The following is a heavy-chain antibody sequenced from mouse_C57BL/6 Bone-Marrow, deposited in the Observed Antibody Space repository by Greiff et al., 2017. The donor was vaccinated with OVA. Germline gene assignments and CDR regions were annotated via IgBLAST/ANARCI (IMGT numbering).Heavy chain of an antibody. CDR1: GFTFSSYG. D-gene: IGHD2-12*01. V-gene: IGHV5-6*01. J-gene: IGHJ3*01. CDR2: ISSGGSYT. Sequence: EVKLVESGGDLVKPGGSLKLSCAASGFTFSSYGMSWVRQTPDQRLEWVATISSGGSYTYYPDSVKGRFTISRDNAKNTLYLQMSSLKSEDKAMYYCARHSGSYYTNSRGFAYWGQGTLVTVSA. CDR3: ARHSGSYYTNSRGFAY.